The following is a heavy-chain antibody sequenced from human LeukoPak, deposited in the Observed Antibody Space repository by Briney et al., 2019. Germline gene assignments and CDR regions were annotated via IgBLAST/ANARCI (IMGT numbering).Heavy chain of an antibody. CDR1: GYTFTVYY. CDR3: ARDILGGTDPGYNWFDP. Sequence: GASVKVSCKASGYTFTVYYMHWVRQAPGQGLEWMGWINPNSGGTNYAQKFQGRVTMTRDTSISTAYMELSRLRSDDTAVYYCARDILGGTDPGYNWFDPWGRGTLVTVSS. V-gene: IGHV1-2*02. J-gene: IGHJ5*02. CDR2: INPNSGGT. D-gene: IGHD1-26*01.